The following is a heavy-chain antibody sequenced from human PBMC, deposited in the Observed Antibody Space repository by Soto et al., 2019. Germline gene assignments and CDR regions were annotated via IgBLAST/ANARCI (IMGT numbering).Heavy chain of an antibody. J-gene: IGHJ4*02. CDR1: GYRFTSYW. D-gene: IGHD6-13*01. V-gene: IGHV5-51*01. Sequence: ESLKISCQGSGYRFTSYWIAWVRQLPGKGLEFMGIIYPGDFDTRYNPSFQGQVTISVDNSISTAYLQWSSLKASDTATYYCARQTAAGTFDYWGQGTLVTVSS. CDR3: ARQTAAGTFDY. CDR2: IYPGDFDT.